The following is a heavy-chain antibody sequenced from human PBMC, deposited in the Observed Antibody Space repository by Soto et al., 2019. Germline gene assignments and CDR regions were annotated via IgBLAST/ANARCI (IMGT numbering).Heavy chain of an antibody. CDR1: GGSISSYY. J-gene: IGHJ6*03. CDR3: ARNGVGAYYDILTGYWRDYYYYYMDV. CDR2: IYYSGST. V-gene: IGHV4-59*01. Sequence: PSETLSLTCTVSGGSISSYYWSWIRQPPGKGLEWIGYIYYSGSTNYNPSLKSRVTISVDTSKNQFSLKLSSVTAADTAVYYCARNGVGAYYDILTGYWRDYYYYYMDVWGKGTTVTLSS. D-gene: IGHD3-9*01.